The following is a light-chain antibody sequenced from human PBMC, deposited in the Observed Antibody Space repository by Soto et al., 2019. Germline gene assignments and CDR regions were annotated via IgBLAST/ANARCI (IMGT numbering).Light chain of an antibody. CDR2: AAS. CDR3: QQTYRTPLT. J-gene: IGKJ4*01. Sequence: DIQMTQSPSSLSASVEDRVIITCRASQSISNHLNWYQQKPGKAPKLLIYAASTLQSGVPSRFSGSGSGTDFTLTISSLHPEDFATYSCQQTYRTPLTFGGGTKVDIK. V-gene: IGKV1-39*01. CDR1: QSISNH.